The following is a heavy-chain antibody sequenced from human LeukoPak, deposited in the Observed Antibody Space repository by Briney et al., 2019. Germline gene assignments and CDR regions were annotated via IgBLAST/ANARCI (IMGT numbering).Heavy chain of an antibody. D-gene: IGHD2-15*01. CDR2: IIPIFGTA. CDR3: ARGGYCSGGSCRVSAY. CDR1: GGTFSSYA. J-gene: IGHJ4*02. V-gene: IGHV1-69*05. Sequence: SVKVSCKASGGTFSSYAISWVRQAPGQGLEWMGGIIPIFGTANYAQKFQGRVTITTDESTSTAYMELSSLRSEDTAVYYCARGGYCSGGSCRVSAYWGQGTLVTVSS.